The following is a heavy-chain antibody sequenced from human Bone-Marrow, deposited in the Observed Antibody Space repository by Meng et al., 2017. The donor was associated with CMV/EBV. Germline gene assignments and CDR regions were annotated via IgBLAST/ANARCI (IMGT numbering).Heavy chain of an antibody. Sequence: GESLKISCVASGFTLRRYGMHWVRQAPGKGLEWVAVISYDGSNKYYADSVKGRFTISRDNSKNTLYLQMNSLRAEDTAVYYCAKEGSPMAPLGWGQGTLVTFSS. V-gene: IGHV3-30-3*01. J-gene: IGHJ4*02. CDR2: ISYDGSNK. CDR3: AKEGSPMAPLG. CDR1: GFTLRRYG. D-gene: IGHD3-10*01.